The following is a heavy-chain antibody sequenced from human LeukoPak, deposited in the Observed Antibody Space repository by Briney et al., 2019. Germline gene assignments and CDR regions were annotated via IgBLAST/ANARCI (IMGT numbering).Heavy chain of an antibody. D-gene: IGHD6-19*01. Sequence: SETLSLTCTVSGGSISSYHWSWIRQPPGKGLEWIGYIYYSGSTNYNPSLKSRVTISVDTSKNQFSLKVNSVTAADTAVYYCARGDRYSSGQYYFDYWGQGTLVTVSS. CDR1: GGSISSYH. CDR2: IYYSGST. V-gene: IGHV4-59*01. CDR3: ARGDRYSSGQYYFDY. J-gene: IGHJ4*02.